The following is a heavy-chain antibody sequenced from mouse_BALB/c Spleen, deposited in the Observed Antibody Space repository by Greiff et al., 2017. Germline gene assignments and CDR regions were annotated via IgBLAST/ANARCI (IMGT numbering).Heavy chain of an antibody. CDR1: GFTFSSFG. V-gene: IGHV5-17*02. CDR2: ISSGSSTI. D-gene: IGHD2-14*01. CDR3: ARSIYRYHGFDY. Sequence: EVMLVESGGGLVQPGGSRKLSCAASGFTFSSFGMHWVRQAPEKGLEWVAYISSGSSTIYYADTVKGRFTISRDNPKNTLFLQMTSLRSEDTAMSYYARSIYRYHGFDYWGQGTTLTVSS. J-gene: IGHJ2*01.